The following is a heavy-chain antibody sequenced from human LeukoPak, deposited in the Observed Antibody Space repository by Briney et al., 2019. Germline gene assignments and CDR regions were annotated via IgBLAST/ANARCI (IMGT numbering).Heavy chain of an antibody. CDR1: GFTFSGYG. J-gene: IGHJ4*02. V-gene: IGHV3-23*01. Sequence: PGGSLRLSCAASGFTFSGYGMSWVRQTPGKGLEGVSVISGSGGWTYYADSVKGRFTISRDNSKNTLYLQMSSLRAEDTAIYYCAKYLSIGWFIDSWGQGTLVTVSS. CDR2: ISGSGGWT. D-gene: IGHD6-19*01. CDR3: AKYLSIGWFIDS.